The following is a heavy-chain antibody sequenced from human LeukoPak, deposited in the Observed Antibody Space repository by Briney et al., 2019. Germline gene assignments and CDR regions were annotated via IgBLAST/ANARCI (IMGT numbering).Heavy chain of an antibody. CDR2: IYYSGST. J-gene: IGHJ4*02. CDR3: ARRGQWPFDY. CDR1: GGSISSSSYY. Sequence: SETLSLTCTVSGGSISSSSYYWGWIRQPPGKGLEWIGSIYYSGSTYYNPSLKSRVTISVDTSKNQSSLKLSSVTAADTAVYYCARRGQWPFDYWGQGTLVTVSS. V-gene: IGHV4-39*07. D-gene: IGHD6-19*01.